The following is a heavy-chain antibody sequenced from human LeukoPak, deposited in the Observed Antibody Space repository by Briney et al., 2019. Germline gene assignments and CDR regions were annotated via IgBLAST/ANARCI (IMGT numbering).Heavy chain of an antibody. J-gene: IGHJ4*02. Sequence: GASVKVSCKASGGTFSSYAISWVRQAPGQGLEWMGRIIPILGIANYAQKFQGRVTITADKSTSTAYMELSSLRSEDTAVYYCASDYYDSSGYSPFDYWGQGTLVTVSS. CDR2: IIPILGIA. CDR3: ASDYYDSSGYSPFDY. D-gene: IGHD3-22*01. V-gene: IGHV1-69*04. CDR1: GGTFSSYA.